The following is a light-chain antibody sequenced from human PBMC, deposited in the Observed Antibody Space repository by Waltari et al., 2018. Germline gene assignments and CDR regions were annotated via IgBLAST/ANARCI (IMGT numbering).Light chain of an antibody. J-gene: IGKJ1*01. CDR1: KEFGNSN. CDR2: RAS. CDR3: QQYDTLRAT. V-gene: IGKV3-20*01. Sequence: CRASKEFGNSNLAWYQQKPGQTPRLVIYRASSRATGIPDRFSGSGSGTEFTLTISRLESEDFAVYYCQQYDTLRATFGQGTKVEIK.